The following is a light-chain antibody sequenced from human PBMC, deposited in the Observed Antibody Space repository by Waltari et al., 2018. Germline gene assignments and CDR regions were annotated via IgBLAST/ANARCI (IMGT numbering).Light chain of an antibody. J-gene: IGKJ3*01. CDR1: RSIIGQ. V-gene: IGKV3-15*01. Sequence: EIVMTQSPATLSVSPGERATLSCRASRSIIGQLAWYPRNPDQPPKPLIYVASTRATGMPARFSGSGSGTEFTRTISCLQSEDFAVYFCQQYKESPPLTFGAGTKVDIK. CDR2: VAS. CDR3: QQYKESPPLT.